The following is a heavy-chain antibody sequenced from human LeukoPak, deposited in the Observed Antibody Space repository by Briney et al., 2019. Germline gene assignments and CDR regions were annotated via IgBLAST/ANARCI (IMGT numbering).Heavy chain of an antibody. J-gene: IGHJ4*02. D-gene: IGHD1-14*01. V-gene: IGHV3-30-3*01. Sequence: TGGSLRLSCAASGFTFNSYTMHWVRQAPGKGLEWVALVSYDGSTKYYGDSVKGQFTISRDNSKNTLSLQMNSLRTEDTAVYYCAREFEATSNRGIIAYWGQGTLVTVSS. CDR2: VSYDGSTK. CDR1: GFTFNSYT. CDR3: AREFEATSNRGIIAY.